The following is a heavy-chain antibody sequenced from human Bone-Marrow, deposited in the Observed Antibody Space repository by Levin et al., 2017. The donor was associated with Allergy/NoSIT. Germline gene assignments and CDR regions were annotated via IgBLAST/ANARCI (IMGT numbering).Heavy chain of an antibody. CDR3: ARDMLVSPGVPNWAYNRFDP. Sequence: GGSLRLSCAASGFAFSHYTMSWVRQAPGKGLEWLAVISPDGSGKIYRDSVKGRFTLTRDNSKNTLFLQMNSLGPDDTAVYYCARDMLVSPGVPNWAYNRFDPWGQGTVVTVSS. D-gene: IGHD7-27*01. V-gene: IGHV3-30*04. CDR1: GFAFSHYT. J-gene: IGHJ5*02. CDR2: ISPDGSGK.